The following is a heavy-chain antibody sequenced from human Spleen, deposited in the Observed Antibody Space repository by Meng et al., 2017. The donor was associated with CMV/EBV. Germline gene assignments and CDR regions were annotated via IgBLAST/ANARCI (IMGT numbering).Heavy chain of an antibody. J-gene: IGHJ5*02. V-gene: IGHV3-43*01. D-gene: IGHD3-10*01. CDR3: AREVQEPGSWWFDP. CDR2: ISWDGDIT. CDR1: GFTFDDYT. Sequence: GESLKISCAASGFTFDDYTMHWVRQAPGKGLEWVSLISWDGDITYYADSVKGRFTISRDNAKNSLYLQMNSLRAEDTAVYYCAREVQEPGSWWFDPWGQGTLVTVSS.